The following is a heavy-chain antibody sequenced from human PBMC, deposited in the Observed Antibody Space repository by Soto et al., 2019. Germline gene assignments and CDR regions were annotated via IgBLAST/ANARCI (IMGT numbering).Heavy chain of an antibody. CDR2: MNPNSGNT. D-gene: IGHD2-15*01. CDR3: ARGGVIIGSHYYYYGMDV. J-gene: IGHJ6*02. V-gene: IGHV1-8*01. Sequence: ASVKVSCKASGYTFTSYDINWVRQATGQGLEWMGWMNPNSGNTGYAQKFQGRVTMTRNTSISTAYMELSSLRSEDTAVYYCARGGVIIGSHYYYYGMDVCGQGTTVTVSS. CDR1: GYTFTSYD.